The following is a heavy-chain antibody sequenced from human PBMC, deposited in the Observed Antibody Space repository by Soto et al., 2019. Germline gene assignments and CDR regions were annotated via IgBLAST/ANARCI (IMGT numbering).Heavy chain of an antibody. CDR1: GGSFSAYY. CDR2: INHSGST. Sequence: SETLSLTCAVYGGSFSAYYWSWIRQPPGKGLELIGEINHSGSTNYNPSLKSRVTMSVDTYKKQFSLKLSSVTAADTAVYYCARVGAIYDFWSGWDYYYGMDVWGQGTTVTVSS. CDR3: ARVGAIYDFWSGWDYYYGMDV. V-gene: IGHV4-34*01. D-gene: IGHD3-3*01. J-gene: IGHJ6*02.